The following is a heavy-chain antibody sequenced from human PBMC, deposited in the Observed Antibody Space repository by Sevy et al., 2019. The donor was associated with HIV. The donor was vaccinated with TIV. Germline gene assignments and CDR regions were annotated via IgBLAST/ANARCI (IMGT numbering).Heavy chain of an antibody. J-gene: IGHJ5*02. CDR1: GASISSYY. V-gene: IGHV4-4*07. CDR3: ARDLALRESWIDP. Sequence: SETLSLTCTVSGASISSYYWSWIRQPAGKGLEWIGRIYASGRSIYNPSLKSRVTMSVDTSKNQFSLKLSSVTAADTAVYYCARDLALRESWIDPWGQGTLVTVSS. CDR2: IYASGRS.